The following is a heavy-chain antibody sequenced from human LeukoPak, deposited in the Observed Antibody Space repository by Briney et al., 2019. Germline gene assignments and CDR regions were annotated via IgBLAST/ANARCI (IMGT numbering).Heavy chain of an antibody. CDR2: ISGDGGST. CDR1: EFSVSSNY. D-gene: IGHD6-19*01. V-gene: IGHV3-43*02. CDR3: AKGGSGWSYYFDY. J-gene: IGHJ4*02. Sequence: GGSLRLSCAASEFSVSSNYMSWVRQAPGKGLEWVSLISGDGGSTYYADSVKGRFTISRDNSKNSLYLQMNSLRTEDTALYYCAKGGSGWSYYFDYWGQGTLVTVSS.